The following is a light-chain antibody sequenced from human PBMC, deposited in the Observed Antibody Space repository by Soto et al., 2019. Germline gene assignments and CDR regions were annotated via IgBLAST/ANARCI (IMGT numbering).Light chain of an antibody. J-gene: IGKJ5*01. V-gene: IGKV1-39*01. Sequence: DIQMTQSPSSLSASVGDRVIITCRASQSISSYVNWYQQKPGKAPKLLIYAASNLQSGVSSRFSGSGSGTDFSLTISRLEAEDFAVYYCQQYGSSPRTFRQGTRLEIK. CDR2: AAS. CDR1: QSISSY. CDR3: QQYGSSPRT.